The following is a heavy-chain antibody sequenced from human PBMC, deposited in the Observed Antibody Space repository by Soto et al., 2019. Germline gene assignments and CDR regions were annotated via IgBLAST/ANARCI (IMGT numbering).Heavy chain of an antibody. CDR2: IYPGDSDT. V-gene: IGHV5-51*01. D-gene: IGHD3-22*01. CDR3: ASQRSYYYDSSTIDDAFDI. J-gene: IGHJ3*02. Sequence: GESLKIYCKGSGYSFTSYWTGWVRQVPGKGLEWVGIIYPGDSDTRYSPSFQGQVTISADKSISTAYLQWSSLKASDTARYYCASQRSYYYDSSTIDDAFDIWGQGTMVTVSS. CDR1: GYSFTSYW.